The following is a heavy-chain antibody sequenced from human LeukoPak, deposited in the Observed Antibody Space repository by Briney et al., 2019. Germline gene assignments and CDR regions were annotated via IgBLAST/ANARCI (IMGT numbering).Heavy chain of an antibody. CDR1: GYPISSGYY. CDR2: INHSGST. CDR3: ARGRRRGIAARMTPFDY. D-gene: IGHD6-6*01. Sequence: PSETLSLTCTVSGYPISSGYYWGWIRQPPGKGLEWIGSINHSGSTNYNPSLKSRVTISVDTSKNQFSLKLSSVTAADTAVYYCARGRRRGIAARMTPFDYWGQGTLVTVSS. J-gene: IGHJ4*02. V-gene: IGHV4-38-2*02.